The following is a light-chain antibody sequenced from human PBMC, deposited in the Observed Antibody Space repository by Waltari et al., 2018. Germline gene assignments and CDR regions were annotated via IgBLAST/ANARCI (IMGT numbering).Light chain of an antibody. CDR3: QSYDGSLTGWV. J-gene: IGLJ3*02. V-gene: IGLV1-40*01. CDR1: TPNVGATYG. CDR2: DDS. Sequence: QSVLTQPPSVSGAPGQRVTISCTGSTPNVGATYGAYWYQQLPGEAPKLLIHDDSSRPSGVPDRFSGSKSGTSAYLAITGLQAEDEADYYCQSYDGSLTGWVFGGGTNLAVL.